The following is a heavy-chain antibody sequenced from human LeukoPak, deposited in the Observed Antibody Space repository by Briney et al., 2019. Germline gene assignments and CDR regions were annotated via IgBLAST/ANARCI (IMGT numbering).Heavy chain of an antibody. D-gene: IGHD6-13*01. CDR2: ISSSSSYI. V-gene: IGHV3-21*01. J-gene: IGHJ4*02. CDR1: GFTFSSYS. Sequence: GGSLRLSCAASGFTFSSYSMNWVRQAPGKGLEWVSSISSSSSYIYYADSVKGRFTSSRDNAKNSLYLQMNSLRAEDTAVYYCARDEYSSSWTFDYWGQGTLVTVSS. CDR3: ARDEYSSSWTFDY.